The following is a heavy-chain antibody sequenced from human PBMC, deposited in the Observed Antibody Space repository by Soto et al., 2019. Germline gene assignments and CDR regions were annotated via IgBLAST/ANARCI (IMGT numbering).Heavy chain of an antibody. CDR2: INHSGST. V-gene: IGHV4-34*01. CDR1: GGSFSGYY. J-gene: IGHJ4*02. Sequence: SETLSLTCAVYGGSFSGYYWSWIRQPPGKGLEWIGEINHSGSTNYNPSLKSRVTISVDTSKNQFSLKLSSVTAADTAVYYCARDNYDSSGYYHGSFDYWGQGTLVTVSS. CDR3: ARDNYDSSGYYHGSFDY. D-gene: IGHD3-22*01.